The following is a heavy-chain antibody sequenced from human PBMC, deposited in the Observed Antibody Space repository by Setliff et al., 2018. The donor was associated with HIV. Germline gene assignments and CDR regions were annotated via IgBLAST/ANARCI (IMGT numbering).Heavy chain of an antibody. J-gene: IGHJ5*02. Sequence: SETLSLTCAVYGGSFGDYHWSWIRQPPGKGLEWIGEINHSGSTSNNPSLKSRVTISVDTSKNQFSLKLSSVSAADTAVYYWARGGRSLAAQTWFDPWGQGTLFTVSS. D-gene: IGHD6-6*01. CDR3: ARGGRSLAAQTWFDP. V-gene: IGHV4-34*01. CDR2: INHSGST. CDR1: GGSFGDYH.